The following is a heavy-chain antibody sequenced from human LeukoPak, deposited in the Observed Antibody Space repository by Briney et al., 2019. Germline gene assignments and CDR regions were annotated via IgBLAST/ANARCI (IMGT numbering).Heavy chain of an antibody. J-gene: IGHJ4*03. CDR2: ISGSSSYI. CDR3: ARRVPYFDY. CDR1: GFTFSVYS. Sequence: PGGPLRLSCAASGFTFSVYSMTWVRQAPGKGLEWVSSISGSSSYIYYADSRKGRLTISRENAKNSLFLQMNSLRAEDTAVYYCARRVPYFDYWGHGALVSVSS. D-gene: IGHD4/OR15-4a*01. V-gene: IGHV3-21*01.